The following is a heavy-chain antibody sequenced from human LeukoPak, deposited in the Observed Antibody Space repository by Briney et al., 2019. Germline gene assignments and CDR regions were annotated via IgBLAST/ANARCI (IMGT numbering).Heavy chain of an antibody. Sequence: ASVKVSCKASGYTFTSYDINWVRQATGQGLEWMGWMNPNSGNTGYAQKFQGRVTMTRNTSISTAYMELSSLRSEDTAVYYCARFQGDIVVVPAAAKGYYYYGMDVWGQGTTVTVSS. V-gene: IGHV1-8*01. CDR2: MNPNSGNT. J-gene: IGHJ6*02. D-gene: IGHD2-2*01. CDR1: GYTFTSYD. CDR3: ARFQGDIVVVPAAAKGYYYYGMDV.